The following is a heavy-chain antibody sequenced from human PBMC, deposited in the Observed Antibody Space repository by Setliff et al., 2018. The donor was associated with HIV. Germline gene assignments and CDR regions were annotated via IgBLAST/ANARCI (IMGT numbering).Heavy chain of an antibody. J-gene: IGHJ6*03. CDR1: GYTFIGHY. CDR3: AADEGIVGATRPYYYYYMDV. V-gene: IGHV1-2*02. Sequence: ASVKVSCKASGYTFIGHYIHWVRQAPGQGLEWMGWINPNSGDTKYAQKFQDRVTITRDMSTSTAYMELSSLRSEGTAVYYCAADEGIVGATRPYYYYYMDVWGKGTTVTVS. D-gene: IGHD1-26*01. CDR2: INPNSGDT.